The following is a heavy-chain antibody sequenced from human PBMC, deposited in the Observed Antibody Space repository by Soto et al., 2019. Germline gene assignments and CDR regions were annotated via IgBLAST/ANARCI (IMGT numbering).Heavy chain of an antibody. V-gene: IGHV1-69*13. CDR3: ARRSPEVPAAIQSHYHYGMDV. CDR2: IIPIFGTA. CDR1: GGTFSSYA. Sequence: SVKVSCKASGGTFSSYAISWVRQAPGQGLEWMGGIIPIFGTANYAQKFQGRVTITADESTSTAYMELSSLRSEDTAVYYCARRSPEVPAAIQSHYHYGMDVRGQGTTGTVS. D-gene: IGHD2-2*01. J-gene: IGHJ6*01.